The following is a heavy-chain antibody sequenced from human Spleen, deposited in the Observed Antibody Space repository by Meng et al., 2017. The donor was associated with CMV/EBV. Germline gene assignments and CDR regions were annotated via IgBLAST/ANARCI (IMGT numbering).Heavy chain of an antibody. J-gene: IGHJ4*02. D-gene: IGHD3-3*01. CDR3: VRVRRSGGGYPIDY. CDR1: GGSISNGDYY. V-gene: IGHV4-30-4*08. CDR2: IYYSGTT. Sequence: CTVSGGSISNGDYYWSWIRQPPGKSLEWIEYIYYSGTTYYNPSLKSRLTIDTSKNQFSLKLSSVTAADTAVYFCVRVRRSGGGYPIDYWGQGTLVTVSS.